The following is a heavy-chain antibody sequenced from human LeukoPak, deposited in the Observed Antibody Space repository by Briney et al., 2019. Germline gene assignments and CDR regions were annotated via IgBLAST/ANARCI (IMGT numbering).Heavy chain of an antibody. V-gene: IGHV3-7*01. Sequence: PGGSLRLSCAASGFTFSSYAMSWVRQAPGKGLEWVANIKQDGSEKYYVDSVKGRFTISRDNAKNSLYLQMNSLRAEDTAVYYCARDSNQWLVSLFDVWGQGTTVTVSS. CDR2: IKQDGSEK. J-gene: IGHJ6*02. D-gene: IGHD6-19*01. CDR1: GFTFSSYA. CDR3: ARDSNQWLVSLFDV.